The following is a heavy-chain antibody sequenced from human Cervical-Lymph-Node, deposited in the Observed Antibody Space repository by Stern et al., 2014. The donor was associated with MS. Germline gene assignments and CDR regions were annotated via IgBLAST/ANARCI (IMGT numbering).Heavy chain of an antibody. CDR1: GGSISSGSYY. D-gene: IGHD3-9*01. CDR2: IYTSGST. J-gene: IGHJ6*02. CDR3: ARDCRLRYFDNYGMDV. V-gene: IGHV4-61*02. Sequence: QVQLQESGPGLVKPSQTLSLTCTVSGGSISSGSYYWSWIRQPAGKGLEWIGRIYTSGSTNYNPSLKIRVPISVDPPKNQFPLKVSSVTAADTAVYYCARDCRLRYFDNYGMDVWGQGTTVTVSS.